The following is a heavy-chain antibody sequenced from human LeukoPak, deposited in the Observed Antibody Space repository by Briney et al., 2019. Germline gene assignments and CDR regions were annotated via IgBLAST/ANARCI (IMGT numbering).Heavy chain of an antibody. D-gene: IGHD2/OR15-2a*01. J-gene: IGHJ5*02. CDR2: TIPIFGTA. Sequence: SVKVSCKASGGTFSSYAISWVRQAPGQGLEWMGGTIPIFGTANYAQKFQGRVTITADESTSTAYMELSSLRSEDTAVYYCARDRRGDNKNWFDPWGQGTLVTVSS. CDR3: ARDRRGDNKNWFDP. CDR1: GGTFSSYA. V-gene: IGHV1-69*13.